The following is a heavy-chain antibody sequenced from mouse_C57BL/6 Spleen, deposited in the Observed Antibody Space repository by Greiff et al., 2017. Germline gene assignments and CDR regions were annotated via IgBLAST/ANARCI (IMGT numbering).Heavy chain of an antibody. Sequence: QVQLQQSGPELVKPGASVKISCKASGYAFSSSWMNWVQQRPGKGLEWIGRIYPGDGDTNYNGKFTGKATLTADKSSSTAYMQLSSLTSEDSAVYFCAESIYCGSSPWFAYWGQGTLVTVSA. CDR3: AESIYCGSSPWFAY. CDR2: IYPGDGDT. V-gene: IGHV1-82*01. J-gene: IGHJ3*01. CDR1: GYAFSSSW. D-gene: IGHD1-1*01.